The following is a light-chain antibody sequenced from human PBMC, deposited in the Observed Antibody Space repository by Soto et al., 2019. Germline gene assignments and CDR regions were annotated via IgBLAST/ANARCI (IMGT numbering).Light chain of an antibody. CDR2: DAS. V-gene: IGKV3-11*01. CDR1: QSISTY. CDR3: QQRYVWLT. Sequence: IVLTQSPATLSLSPGERATLSCRAGQSISTYLAWYQQKSGQAPRLLIYDASNRATGTPARFSGSGSGTDFTLTIRSLEPEESAVYYCQQRYVWLTFGGGTKVDIK. J-gene: IGKJ4*01.